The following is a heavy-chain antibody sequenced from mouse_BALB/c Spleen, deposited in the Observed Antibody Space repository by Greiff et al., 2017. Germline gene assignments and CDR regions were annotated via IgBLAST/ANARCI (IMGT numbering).Heavy chain of an antibody. Sequence: DVMLVESGGGLVKPGGSLKLSCAASGFTFSSYAMSWVRQTPEKRLEWVASISSGGSTYYPDSVKGRFTISRDNARNILYLQMSSLRSEDTAMYYCARGYGIYYAMDYWGQGTSVTVSS. CDR2: ISSGGST. CDR1: GFTFSSYA. D-gene: IGHD2-1*01. CDR3: ARGYGIYYAMDY. V-gene: IGHV5-6-5*01. J-gene: IGHJ4*01.